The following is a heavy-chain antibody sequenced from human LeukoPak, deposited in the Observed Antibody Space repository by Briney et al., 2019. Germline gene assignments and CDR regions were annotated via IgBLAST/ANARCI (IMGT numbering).Heavy chain of an antibody. D-gene: IGHD3-3*01. CDR2: IILIFGTA. V-gene: IGHV1-69*05. CDR1: GYTFTSYG. CDR3: ARGPYSGFWSGYPSDYYMDV. J-gene: IGHJ6*03. Sequence: SVKVSCKASGYTFTSYGISWVRQAPGQGLEWMGGIILIFGTANYAQKFQGRVTITTDESTSTAYMELSSLRSEDTAVYYCARGPYSGFWSGYPSDYYMDVWGKGTTVTVSS.